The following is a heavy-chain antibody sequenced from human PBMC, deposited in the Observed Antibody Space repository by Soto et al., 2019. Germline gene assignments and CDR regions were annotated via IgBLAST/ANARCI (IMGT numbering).Heavy chain of an antibody. CDR3: AKDLYGTSEYGSVGSCSKQPWDAFDI. V-gene: IGHV3-30*18. Sequence: QVQLVESGGGVVQPGRSLRLSCAASGFTFSSYGMHWVRQAPGKGLEWVAVISYDGSNKYYADSVKGRFTISRDNSKNTLYLQMYSLRAEETALYYCAKDLYGTSEYGSVGSCSKQPWDAFDIWCQGTMVTVSS. CDR2: ISYDGSNK. D-gene: IGHD2-15*01. J-gene: IGHJ3*02. CDR1: GFTFSSYG.